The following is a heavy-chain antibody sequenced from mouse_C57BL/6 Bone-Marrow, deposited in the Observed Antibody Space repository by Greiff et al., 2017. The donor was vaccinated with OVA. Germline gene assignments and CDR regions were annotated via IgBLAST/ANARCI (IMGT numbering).Heavy chain of an antibody. CDR1: GYTFTDYE. CDR2: IDPETCGT. D-gene: IGHD2-4*01. J-gene: IGHJ2*01. CDR3: TGCDYDGDYLDY. Sequence: VKLMESGAELVRPGASVKLSCMASGYTFTDYEMHCVKQTPVHGLEWIGAIDPETCGTAYNQKFKGKATLTADKSSSTASMQLRSLTSEGSAVYYCTGCDYDGDYLDYWGQGTTLTVSS. V-gene: IGHV1-23*01.